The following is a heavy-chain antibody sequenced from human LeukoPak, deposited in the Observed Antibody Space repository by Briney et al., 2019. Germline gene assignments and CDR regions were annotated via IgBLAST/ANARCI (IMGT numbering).Heavy chain of an antibody. CDR3: TRGYYDSSGYSNAFDL. Sequence: PSETLSLTCTVSGGSINNFYWTWIRHRPGKGLEWIGYVSYSGKTDYNPSLDSRVTISVDTSKNQFSLTLRSVTAADTAIYYCTRGYYDSSGYSNAFDLWGQGTMVIVSS. CDR1: GGSINNFY. D-gene: IGHD3-22*01. CDR2: VSYSGKT. J-gene: IGHJ3*01. V-gene: IGHV4-59*01.